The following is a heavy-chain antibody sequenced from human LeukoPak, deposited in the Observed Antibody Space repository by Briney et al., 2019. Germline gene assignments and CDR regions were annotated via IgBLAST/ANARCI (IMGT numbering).Heavy chain of an antibody. Sequence: GGSLRLSCAASGFTFSDYVIHWVRQAPGKGLEWVAVISNDGRRTYYADSLKGRFTISRDNSKNTVYLQVSSLRAEDTAVYYCASLGYSSGWYFDYWGQGTLVTVSS. CDR3: ASLGYSSGWYFDY. J-gene: IGHJ4*02. V-gene: IGHV3-30*04. D-gene: IGHD6-19*01. CDR2: ISNDGRRT. CDR1: GFTFSDYV.